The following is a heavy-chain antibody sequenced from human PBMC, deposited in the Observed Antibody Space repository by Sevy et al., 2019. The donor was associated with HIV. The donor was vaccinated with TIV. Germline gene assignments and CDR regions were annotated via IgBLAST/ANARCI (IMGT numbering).Heavy chain of an antibody. J-gene: IGHJ4*02. CDR1: GGSFSGYY. D-gene: IGHD6-13*01. CDR3: ARGIAAAGTVDY. Sequence: SETLSLTCAVYGGSFSGYYWSWIRQPPGKGLEWIGEINDSGSTNYNPSLKSRVTISVDTSKNQFSLKLSSVTAADTAVYYCARGIAAAGTVDYWVQGTLVTVSS. CDR2: INDSGST. V-gene: IGHV4-34*01.